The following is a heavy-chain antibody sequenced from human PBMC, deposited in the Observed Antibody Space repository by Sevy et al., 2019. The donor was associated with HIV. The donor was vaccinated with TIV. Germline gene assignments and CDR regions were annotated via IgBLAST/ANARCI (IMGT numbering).Heavy chain of an antibody. CDR2: FDPEDGET. V-gene: IGHV1-24*01. CDR3: ATTKDYYEGSGYPFDG. Sequence: ASVEVSCKVSGSALTELAMHWVRQAPGKGLEWMATFDPEDGETFYAQKFQGRVTMTEDTSTDTAYLELVSLRSEDTAVYYCATTKDYYEGSGYPFDGWGQGTLVTVSS. J-gene: IGHJ4*02. D-gene: IGHD3-22*01. CDR1: GSALTELA.